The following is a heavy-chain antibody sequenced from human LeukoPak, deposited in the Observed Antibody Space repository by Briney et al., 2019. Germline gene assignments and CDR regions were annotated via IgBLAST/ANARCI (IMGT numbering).Heavy chain of an antibody. Sequence: PGGSLRLSCAASGFTFSSYSMNWVRQAPGKGLEWVSSISSSSSYIYYADSVKGRFTISRDNAKNSLYLQMNSLRAEDTAVYYCAREIIPQGPEQHAFDIWGQGTMVTVSS. CDR3: AREIIPQGPEQHAFDI. D-gene: IGHD1/OR15-1a*01. CDR2: ISSSSSYI. V-gene: IGHV3-21*01. CDR1: GFTFSSYS. J-gene: IGHJ3*02.